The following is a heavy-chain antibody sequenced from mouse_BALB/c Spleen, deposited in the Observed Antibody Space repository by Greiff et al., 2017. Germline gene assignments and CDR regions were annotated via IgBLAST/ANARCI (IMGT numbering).Heavy chain of an antibody. J-gene: IGHJ3*01. Sequence: EVKLMESGPGLVKPSQSLSLTCTVTGYSITSDYAWNWIRQFPGNKLEWMGYISYSGSTSYNPSLKSRISITRDTSKNQFFLQLNSVTTEDTATYYCARWDEGFAYWGQGTLVTVSA. CDR1: GYSITSDYA. V-gene: IGHV3-2*02. D-gene: IGHD4-1*01. CDR2: ISYSGST. CDR3: ARWDEGFAY.